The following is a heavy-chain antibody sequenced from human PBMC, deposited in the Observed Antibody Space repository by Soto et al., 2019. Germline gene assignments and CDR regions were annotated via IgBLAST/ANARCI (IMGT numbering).Heavy chain of an antibody. CDR3: AKDYCSSTSCLFDY. D-gene: IGHD2-2*01. J-gene: IGHJ4*02. Sequence: QPEGSLRLSCADSGFTFSSYDMSWVHQAPGKGLEWVSAISGSGGSTYYADSVKGRFTISRDNSKNTLYLQMNSLRAEDTAVYYCAKDYCSSTSCLFDYWGQGTLVTVSS. CDR2: ISGSGGST. CDR1: GFTFSSYD. V-gene: IGHV3-23*01.